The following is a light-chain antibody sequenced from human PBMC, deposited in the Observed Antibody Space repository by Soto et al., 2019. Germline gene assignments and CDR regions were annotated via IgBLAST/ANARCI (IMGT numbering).Light chain of an antibody. CDR3: LLDYAYFWA. V-gene: IGKV1-6*01. CDR2: AAS. J-gene: IGKJ1*01. Sequence: AIQRTQSPSSLSASLGDSLTITCLASQGIRSALGWYQQKPGKVPKLLIYAASTLQSGVPSRFSGSGFGTDFTLTINSLQPEDFATYYCLLDYAYFWAFGQGTKVDIK. CDR1: QGIRSA.